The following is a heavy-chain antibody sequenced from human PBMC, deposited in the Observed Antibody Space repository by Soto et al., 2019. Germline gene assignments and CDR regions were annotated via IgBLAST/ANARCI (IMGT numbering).Heavy chain of an antibody. CDR3: ARDEGSRSVYYYYYGMDV. V-gene: IGHV1-18*01. CDR1: GYTFTSYG. J-gene: IGHJ6*02. Sequence: GTSLKVSCKASGYTFTSYGISWVRQTPGQGLEWMGWISAYNGNTNYAQKLQGRVTMTTDKSTSTAYLEMRSLRSEDTAVYYCARDEGSRSVYYYYYGMDVWGQGTTVTVSS. CDR2: ISAYNGNT. D-gene: IGHD2-15*01.